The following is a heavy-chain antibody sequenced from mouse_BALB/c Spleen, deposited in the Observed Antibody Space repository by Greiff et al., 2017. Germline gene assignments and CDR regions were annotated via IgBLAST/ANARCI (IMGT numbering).Heavy chain of an antibody. CDR1: GFTFSSFG. CDR2: ISSGSSTI. Sequence: EVKLVESGGGLVQPGGSRKLSCAASGFTFSSFGMHWVRQAPEKGLEWVAYISSGSSTIYYADTVKGRFTISRDNPKNTLFLQMTSLRSEDTAMYYCARGGYYGSTFYAMDYWGQGTSVTVSS. CDR3: ARGGYYGSTFYAMDY. J-gene: IGHJ4*01. D-gene: IGHD1-1*01. V-gene: IGHV5-17*02.